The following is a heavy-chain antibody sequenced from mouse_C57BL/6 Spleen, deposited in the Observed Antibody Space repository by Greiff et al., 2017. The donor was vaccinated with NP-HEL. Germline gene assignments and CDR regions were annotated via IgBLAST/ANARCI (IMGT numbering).Heavy chain of an antibody. Sequence: QVQLQQSGPGLVQPSQSLSITCPVSGFSLTSYGVHWVRQSPGKGLEWLGVIWSGGSTDYNAAFISRLSISKDNSKSQVFFKMNSLQADDTAIYYCARNPDGSSYGYYAMDYWGQGTSVTVSS. J-gene: IGHJ4*01. CDR2: IWSGGST. D-gene: IGHD1-1*01. CDR3: ARNPDGSSYGYYAMDY. V-gene: IGHV2-2*01. CDR1: GFSLTSYG.